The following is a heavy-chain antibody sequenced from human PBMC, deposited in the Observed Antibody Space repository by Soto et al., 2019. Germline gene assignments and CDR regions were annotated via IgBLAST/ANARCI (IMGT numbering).Heavy chain of an antibody. D-gene: IGHD2-8*01. V-gene: IGHV4-39*01. J-gene: IGHJ4*02. CDR1: CGSVSNSNYY. Sequence: NPSETPSLTCTVSCGSVSNSNYYWGWIRQSPGKGLEWIGSVYYRGRSYSKSSVKSRVTISVDTSKNQFSLNLNSVTASDTAVYYCVSQRTSVLTQAYFDYWGPGALVTVSS. CDR3: VSQRTSVLTQAYFDY. CDR2: VYYRGRS.